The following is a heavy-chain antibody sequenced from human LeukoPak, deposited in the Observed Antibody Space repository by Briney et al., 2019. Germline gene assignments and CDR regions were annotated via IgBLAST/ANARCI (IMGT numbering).Heavy chain of an antibody. V-gene: IGHV4-59*08. CDR2: IYYSGNT. CDR1: GGSISGDH. CDR3: ARRNDFDI. J-gene: IGHJ3*02. Sequence: SETLSLTCIVSGGSISGDHWNWIRQPPGKGLEWIGYIYYSGNTNYNPSLKSRVTISVDTSKNQFSLKLSSVTAADTAVYYCARRNDFDIWGQGTMVTVSS.